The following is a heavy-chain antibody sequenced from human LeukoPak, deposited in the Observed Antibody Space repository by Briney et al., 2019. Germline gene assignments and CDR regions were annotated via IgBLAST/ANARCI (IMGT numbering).Heavy chain of an antibody. CDR3: ASAQXXSXLDY. CDR2: INPNSGGT. J-gene: IGHJ4*02. Sequence: VSCXASGXXFTXXXXXWVXXXXXXXXXXMGWINPNSGGTNYAQKFQGRVTMTRDTSISTAYMELSRLRSDDTAVYYCASAQXXSXLDYWGQGTLVXVSS. CDR1: GXXFTXXX. V-gene: IGHV1-2*02.